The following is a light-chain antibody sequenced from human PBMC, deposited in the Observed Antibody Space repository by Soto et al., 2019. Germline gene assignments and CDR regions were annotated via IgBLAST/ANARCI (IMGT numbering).Light chain of an antibody. V-gene: IGKV3-20*01. CDR2: GAS. CDR1: QSVSSSY. CDR3: HQYCSSPSWT. Sequence: ETMLWQSPRTLPLLPRERATLSCRASQSVSSSYLAWYQQKPGQAPRLLIYGASSRATGIPDRFSGSGSGTDFTLTISRLEPEDYAVYHCHQYCSSPSWTFGQGTKVDIK. J-gene: IGKJ1*01.